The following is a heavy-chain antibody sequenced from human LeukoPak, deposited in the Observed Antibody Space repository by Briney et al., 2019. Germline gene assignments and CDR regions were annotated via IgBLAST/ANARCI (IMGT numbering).Heavy chain of an antibody. V-gene: IGHV4-39*07. CDR2: IYYSGST. CDR3: ARANVQDYDFWSGYYSYYYYYYMDV. Sequence: PSETLSLTCTVSSGSINSSSYYWGWIRQPPGKGLEWIGSIYYSGSTYYNPSLKSRVTISVDTSKNQFSLKLSSVTAADTAVYYCARANVQDYDFWSGYYSYYYYYYMDVWGKGTTVAVSS. CDR1: SGSINSSSYY. J-gene: IGHJ6*03. D-gene: IGHD3-3*01.